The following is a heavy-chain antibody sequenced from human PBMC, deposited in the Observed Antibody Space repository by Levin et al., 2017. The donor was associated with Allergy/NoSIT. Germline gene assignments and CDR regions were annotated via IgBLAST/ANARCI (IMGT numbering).Heavy chain of an antibody. CDR1: GGTFRAYA. J-gene: IGHJ6*02. Sequence: PVASVKVSCKASGGTFRAYAFTWVRQAPGQGLEWMGGIIPILGTPNYAQKNQGRVTILADESTSTAYMELTNLTSEDTAVYYCATTMVGANNGLDVWGQGTTVTVSS. V-gene: IGHV1-69*13. CDR2: IIPILGTP. CDR3: ATTMVGANNGLDV. D-gene: IGHD1-26*01.